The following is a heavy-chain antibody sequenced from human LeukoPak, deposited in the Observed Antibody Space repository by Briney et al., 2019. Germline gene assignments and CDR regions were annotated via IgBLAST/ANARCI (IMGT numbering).Heavy chain of an antibody. D-gene: IGHD3-3*01. J-gene: IGHJ4*02. Sequence: GRSLRLSCAASGFTFSSYAMHWVRQAPGKGLEWVAVINYDGSSKYYADSVKGRFTISRDNSKNTMSLQMNSLRAEDTAVYYCACKCYDFWSGYYVWGQGILVTVSS. CDR1: GFTFSSYA. CDR2: INYDGSSK. V-gene: IGHV3-30-3*01. CDR3: ACKCYDFWSGYYV.